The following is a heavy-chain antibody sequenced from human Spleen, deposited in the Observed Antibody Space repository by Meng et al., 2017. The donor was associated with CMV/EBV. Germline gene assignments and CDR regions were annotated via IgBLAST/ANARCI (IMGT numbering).Heavy chain of an antibody. D-gene: IGHD1-1*01. Sequence: SCKASGGTFTRYAISWVRQAPGQGLEWMGGIIFIFGTADYAQRFQGRVTITTDESASTAYMEISSLRSEDTAVYYCATQTTMNGMDVWGQGTMVTVSS. V-gene: IGHV1-69*05. J-gene: IGHJ6*02. CDR1: GGTFTRYA. CDR2: IIFIFGTA. CDR3: ATQTTMNGMDV.